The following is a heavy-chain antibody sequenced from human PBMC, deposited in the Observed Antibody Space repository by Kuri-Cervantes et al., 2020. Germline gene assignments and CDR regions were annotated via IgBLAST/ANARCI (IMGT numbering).Heavy chain of an antibody. CDR3: ACHDTLTDGMDV. D-gene: IGHD3-9*01. V-gene: IGHV3-20*04. J-gene: IGHJ6*02. CDR1: GFTFDDYG. Sequence: GGSLRLFCAASGFTFDDYGMSWVPQAPGKGLEWVSGINWNGGSTGYADSVKGRFTISRDNAKNSLYLQMNSLSDEDTAVYYCACHDTLTDGMDVWGQGTTVTVSS. CDR2: INWNGGST.